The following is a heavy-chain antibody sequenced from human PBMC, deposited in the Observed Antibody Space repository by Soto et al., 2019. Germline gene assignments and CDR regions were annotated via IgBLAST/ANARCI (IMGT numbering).Heavy chain of an antibody. V-gene: IGHV4-39*01. Sequence: SETLSLTCTVSGGSISSSSYYWGWIRQPPGKGLEWIGSIYYSGSTYYNPSLKSRGTISVDTSKNQFSLKLSSVTAADTAVYYCVRFNYYYYYMDVWGKGTTVTVSS. CDR1: GGSISSSSYY. D-gene: IGHD3-3*01. CDR3: VRFNYYYYYMDV. J-gene: IGHJ6*03. CDR2: IYYSGST.